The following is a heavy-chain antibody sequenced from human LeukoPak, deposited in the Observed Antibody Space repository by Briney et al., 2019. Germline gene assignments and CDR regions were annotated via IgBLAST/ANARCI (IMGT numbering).Heavy chain of an antibody. Sequence: PSETLSLTCVVSGDSITRSEYYWDWIRQPPGKGLEWIGSIYYSGATYYSGSLKSRATISVDTIKNQFSLELRSVTAADTAVYYCARDASYDSSGYYYSSIIRWFDPWGQGTLVTVSS. CDR2: IYYSGAT. D-gene: IGHD3-22*01. CDR1: GDSITRSEYY. J-gene: IGHJ5*02. V-gene: IGHV4-39*02. CDR3: ARDASYDSSGYYYSSIIRWFDP.